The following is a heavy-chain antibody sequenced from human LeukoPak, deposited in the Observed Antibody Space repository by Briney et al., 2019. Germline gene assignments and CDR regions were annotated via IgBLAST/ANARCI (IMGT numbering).Heavy chain of an antibody. D-gene: IGHD3-3*01. CDR1: GVSIGGSSYH. V-gene: IGHV4-39*07. Sequence: SETLSLTCTVSGVSIGGSSYHWGWIRQPPGKGLEWIGEINHSGSTNYNPSLKSRVTISVDTSKNQFSLKLSSVTAADTAVYYCARDGLTVLGVPRATYYYGMDVWGQGTTVTVSS. J-gene: IGHJ6*02. CDR3: ARDGLTVLGVPRATYYYGMDV. CDR2: INHSGST.